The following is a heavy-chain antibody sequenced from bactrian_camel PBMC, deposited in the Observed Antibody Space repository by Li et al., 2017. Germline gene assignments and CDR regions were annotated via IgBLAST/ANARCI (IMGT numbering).Heavy chain of an antibody. J-gene: IGHJ4*01. CDR2: IRGNTDTT. V-gene: IGHV3S42*01. CDR1: GFPFRRAT. D-gene: IGHD5*01. CDR3: AAYIRPCAVNPTTVGN. Sequence: VQLVESGGGEAQPGGSLKLSCAVSGFPFRRATISWIRQRPGKELEWVSTIRGNTDTTRYADSVEGRFTISKDNAKNTLYLQMNNLRPEDTAMYYCAAYIRPCAVNPTTVGNWGQGTQVTVS.